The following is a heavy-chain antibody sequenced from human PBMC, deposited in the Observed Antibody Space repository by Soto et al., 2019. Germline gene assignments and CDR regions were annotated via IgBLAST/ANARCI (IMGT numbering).Heavy chain of an antibody. J-gene: IGHJ6*02. CDR2: ISYDGSNK. V-gene: IGHV3-30*18. D-gene: IGHD6-13*01. CDR1: GFTFSSYG. Sequence: PGGSLRLSCAASGFTFSSYGMHWVRQAPGKGLEWVAVISYDGSNKYYTDSVKGRFTISRDNSKNTLYLQMNSLRAEDTAVYYCAKDIKSDSSWAYYYYGMDVWGQGTTVTVSS. CDR3: AKDIKSDSSWAYYYYGMDV.